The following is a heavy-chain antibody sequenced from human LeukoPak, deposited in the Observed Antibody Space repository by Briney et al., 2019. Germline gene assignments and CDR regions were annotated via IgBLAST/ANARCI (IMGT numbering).Heavy chain of an antibody. V-gene: IGHV4-59*08. D-gene: IGHD6-13*01. J-gene: IGHJ4*02. CDR1: GVSISSYY. CDR3: TRHPRIIAGNPYFDY. Sequence: PSETLSLTCTVSGVSISSYYWNWIRQAPGKGLEWIGYIYYTGDTNFNPSLKSRVTISLDTSKNQFSLKLTPVTAADTAVYYCTRHPRIIAGNPYFDYWGQGTVVTVSS. CDR2: IYYTGDT.